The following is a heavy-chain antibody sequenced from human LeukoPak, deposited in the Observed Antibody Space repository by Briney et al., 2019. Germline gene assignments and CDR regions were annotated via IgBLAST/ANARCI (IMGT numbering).Heavy chain of an antibody. CDR1: GFTFTTYT. V-gene: IGHV3-30*04. D-gene: IGHD1-1*01. CDR3: VRDGMSGTLNAFDV. Sequence: GRSLRLSCAASGFTFTTYTMDWVRQAPGKGLEWVALILNEGSDENYADSVKGRFTISRDSSRNTVELQMNSLRPEDTAVYYCVRDGMSGTLNAFDVWGPGTMVTVSS. CDR2: ILNEGSDE. J-gene: IGHJ3*01.